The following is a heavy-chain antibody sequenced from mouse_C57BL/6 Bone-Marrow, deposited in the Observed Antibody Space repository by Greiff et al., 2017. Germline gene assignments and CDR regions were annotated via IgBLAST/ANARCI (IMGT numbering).Heavy chain of an antibody. Sequence: VKLQEPGPGLVAPSQSLSITCTVSGFSFTSYGVHWVRQPPGKGLEWLEVIWSDGSTTYNSALKARLSISKDNSKNQVFLKMNSLHTDDTAVYYCARHELRSFYAMDYWGQGTSVTVSS. CDR3: ARHELRSFYAMDY. D-gene: IGHD4-1*01. V-gene: IGHV2-6-1*01. CDR1: GFSFTSYG. J-gene: IGHJ4*01. CDR2: IWSDGST.